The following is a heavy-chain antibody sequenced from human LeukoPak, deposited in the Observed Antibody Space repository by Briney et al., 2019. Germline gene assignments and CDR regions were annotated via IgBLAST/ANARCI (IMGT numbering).Heavy chain of an antibody. CDR3: ARFPLDIVVVPARDY. Sequence: ASVKVSCKASGYTFTGYYMHWVRQAPGQGLEWMGWINPNSGGTNYAQKFQGRVTMTRDTSISTAYMELSRLRSDDTAVYYCARFPLDIVVVPARDYRGQGTLVTVSS. J-gene: IGHJ4*02. D-gene: IGHD2-2*03. CDR1: GYTFTGYY. CDR2: INPNSGGT. V-gene: IGHV1-2*02.